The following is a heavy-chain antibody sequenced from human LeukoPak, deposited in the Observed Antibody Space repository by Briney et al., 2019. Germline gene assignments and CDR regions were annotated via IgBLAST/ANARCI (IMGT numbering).Heavy chain of an antibody. V-gene: IGHV3-21*01. J-gene: IGHJ4*02. CDR2: ISSSSSYI. D-gene: IGHD2-15*01. Sequence: PGGSLRLSCAASGFTFSSYSMNWVRQAPGKGLEWVSSISSSSSYIYYADSVKGRFTISRDNAKNSLYLQMNSLRAEDTAVYYCARVSCSGGSCSYYFDYWGQGTLVTVTS. CDR3: ARVSCSGGSCSYYFDY. CDR1: GFTFSSYS.